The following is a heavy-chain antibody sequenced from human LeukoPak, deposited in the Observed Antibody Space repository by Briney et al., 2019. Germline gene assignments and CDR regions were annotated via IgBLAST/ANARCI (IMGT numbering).Heavy chain of an antibody. J-gene: IGHJ4*02. CDR2: IYHSGST. D-gene: IGHD1-26*01. CDR3: ARVAPPGAGYFDY. CDR1: GYSISSGYY. Sequence: SETLSLTCTVSGYSISSGYYWGWIRQPPGKGPEWIGSIYHSGSTYYNPSLKSRVTISVDTSKNQFSLKLSSVTAADTAVYYCARVAPPGAGYFDYWGQGTLVTVSS. V-gene: IGHV4-38-2*02.